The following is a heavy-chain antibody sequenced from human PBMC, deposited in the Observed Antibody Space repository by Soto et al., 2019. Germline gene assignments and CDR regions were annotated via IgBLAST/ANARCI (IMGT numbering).Heavy chain of an antibody. CDR3: ATYHDSDSETYRFRQ. Sequence: GWSLRLSCRTSGLTFRSYLMRWIRQAPGKGLEWVANIKTDGSEEYYADSVEGRFTISRGNTKNSLYLQMNSLRADDTAMYSCATYHDSDSETYRFRQWGQGNL. D-gene: IGHD3-16*02. CDR2: IKTDGSEE. J-gene: IGHJ4*02. CDR1: GLTFRSYL. V-gene: IGHV3-7*01.